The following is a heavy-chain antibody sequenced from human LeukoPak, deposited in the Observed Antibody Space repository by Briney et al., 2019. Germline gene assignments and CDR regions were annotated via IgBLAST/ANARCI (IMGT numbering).Heavy chain of an antibody. CDR3: ARHGGSLGYFDY. CDR1: GGSISTYY. V-gene: IGHV4-59*08. Sequence: SETLSLTCSVSGGSISTYYWSWIRQTPGKGLEWIGYVFYSGSTNYNPSLNGRVTISLDTSKNQFSLNLRSVKVANPAIYYCARHGGSLGYFDYWGQGTLVTVSS. J-gene: IGHJ4*02. CDR2: VFYSGST. D-gene: IGHD1-26*01.